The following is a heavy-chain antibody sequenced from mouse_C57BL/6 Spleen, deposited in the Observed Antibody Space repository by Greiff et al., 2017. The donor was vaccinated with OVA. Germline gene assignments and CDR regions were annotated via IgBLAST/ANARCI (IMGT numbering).Heavy chain of an antibody. CDR3: ARYPYYGSSPNYFDY. CDR2: INPSNGGT. CDR1: GYTFTSYW. D-gene: IGHD1-1*01. V-gene: IGHV1-53*01. J-gene: IGHJ2*01. Sequence: QQPGTELVKPGASVKLSCKASGYTFTSYWMHWVKQRPGQGLEWIGNINPSNGGTNYNEKFKSKATLTVDKSSSTAYMQLSSLTSEDSAVYYCARYPYYGSSPNYFDYWGQGTTLTVSS.